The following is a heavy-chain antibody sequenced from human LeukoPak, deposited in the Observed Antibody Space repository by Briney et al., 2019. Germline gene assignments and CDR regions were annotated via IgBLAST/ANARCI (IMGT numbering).Heavy chain of an antibody. V-gene: IGHV3-21*01. CDR3: ARDNQWLGSFDY. D-gene: IGHD6-19*01. CDR1: GFTFSNYA. J-gene: IGHJ4*02. CDR2: ISSSSSYI. Sequence: PGGSLRLSCAASGFTFSNYAMNWVRQAPGKGLEWVSSISSSSSYIYYADSVKGRFTISRDNAKNSLYLQMNSLRAEDTAVYYCARDNQWLGSFDYWGQGTLVTVSS.